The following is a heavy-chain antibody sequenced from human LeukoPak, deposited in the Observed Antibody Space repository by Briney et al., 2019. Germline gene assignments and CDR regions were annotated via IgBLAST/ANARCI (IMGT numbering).Heavy chain of an antibody. Sequence: ASVKVSCKASGYTFTGYYMHWVRQAPGQGLEWMGWINPNSGGTNYAQKFQGRVTMTRDTSISTVYMEVNGLRSDDTAVYYCANLMGTAYYYHMDVWGQGTTVTVSS. CDR1: GYTFTGYY. CDR3: ANLMGTAYYYHMDV. J-gene: IGHJ6*02. V-gene: IGHV1-2*02. D-gene: IGHD1/OR15-1a*01. CDR2: INPNSGGT.